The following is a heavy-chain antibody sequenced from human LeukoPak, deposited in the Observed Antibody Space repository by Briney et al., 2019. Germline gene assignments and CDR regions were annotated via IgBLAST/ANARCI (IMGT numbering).Heavy chain of an antibody. CDR1: GGTFSSYA. CDR3: ARVDTAMVIDY. V-gene: IGHV1-69*04. D-gene: IGHD5-18*01. Sequence: SVKVSCKASGGTFSSYAISWVRQAPGQGLEWMGRIIPILGIANYAQKFQGRVTITADKSTSTAYMELSSLGSEDTAVYYCARVDTAMVIDYWGQGTLVTVSS. CDR2: IIPILGIA. J-gene: IGHJ4*02.